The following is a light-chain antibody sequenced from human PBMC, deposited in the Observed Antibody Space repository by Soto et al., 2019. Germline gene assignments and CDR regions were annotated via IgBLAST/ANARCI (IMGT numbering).Light chain of an antibody. Sequence: EIVLTQSPGTLSLSPGERATLSCRASQSVSSTYLGWYQQKPGQAPRLLISGATNRATGIPDRFSGSGSGTDFTLTISRLAPEDFAVYYCQQFGTMPFTFGPGTKVDV. J-gene: IGKJ3*01. V-gene: IGKV3-20*01. CDR1: QSVSSTY. CDR3: QQFGTMPFT. CDR2: GAT.